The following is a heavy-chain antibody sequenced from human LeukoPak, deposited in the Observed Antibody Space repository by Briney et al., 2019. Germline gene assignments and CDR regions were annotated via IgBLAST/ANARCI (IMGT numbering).Heavy chain of an antibody. Sequence: CKASGYTFTSYGMSWVRQAPGQGLEWMGWISAYNGNTNYAQKLQGRVTMTTDTSTSTAYMELRSLRSDDTAVYYCARDLVYYDSSGEWGQGTLVTVSS. CDR2: ISAYNGNT. D-gene: IGHD3-22*01. V-gene: IGHV1-18*01. J-gene: IGHJ4*02. CDR3: ARDLVYYDSSGE. CDR1: GYTFTSYG.